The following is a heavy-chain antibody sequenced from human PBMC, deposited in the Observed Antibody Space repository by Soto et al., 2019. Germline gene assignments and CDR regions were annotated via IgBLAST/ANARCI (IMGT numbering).Heavy chain of an antibody. J-gene: IGHJ6*02. CDR3: ARDGPSNYYYYGMDV. D-gene: IGHD2-8*01. Sequence: ASVKVSCKASGYTFTSYSINWVRQAPGQRLEWMGWMNPNSGNTGYAQKFQGRVTMTRNTSISTAYMELSSLRSDDTAVYYCARDGPSNYYYYGMDVWGQGTTVTVSS. V-gene: IGHV1-8*02. CDR2: MNPNSGNT. CDR1: GYTFTSYS.